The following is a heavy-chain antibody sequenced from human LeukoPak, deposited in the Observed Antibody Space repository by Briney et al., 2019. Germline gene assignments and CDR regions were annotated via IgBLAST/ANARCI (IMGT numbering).Heavy chain of an antibody. CDR3: AQLTSNHGSGSYSY. J-gene: IGHJ4*02. CDR2: ISGSGGST. CDR1: GFTFSSYA. Sequence: PGGSLRLSCAASGFTFSSYAMSWVRQAPGKGLEWVSAISGSGGSTYYADSVKGRFTISRDNSKNTLCLQMNSLRAEDTAVYYCAQLTSNHGSGSYSYWGQGTLVTVSS. D-gene: IGHD3-10*01. V-gene: IGHV3-23*01.